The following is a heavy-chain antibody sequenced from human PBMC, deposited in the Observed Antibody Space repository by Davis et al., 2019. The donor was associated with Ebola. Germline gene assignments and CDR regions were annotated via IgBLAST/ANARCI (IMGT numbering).Heavy chain of an antibody. Sequence: PGGSLRLSCTASGFTFDDYAMHWVRQAPGKGLEWVSAISGSGGSTYYADSVKGRFTISRDNSKNTLYLQMNSLRAEDTAVYYCAREGYSSSWYPGYWGQGTLVTVSS. CDR2: ISGSGGST. CDR3: AREGYSSSWYPGY. J-gene: IGHJ4*02. CDR1: GFTFDDYA. V-gene: IGHV3-23*01. D-gene: IGHD6-13*01.